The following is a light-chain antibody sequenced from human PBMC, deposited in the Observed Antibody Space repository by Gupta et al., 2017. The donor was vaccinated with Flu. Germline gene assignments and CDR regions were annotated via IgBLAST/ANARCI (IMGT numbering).Light chain of an antibody. J-gene: IGLJ2*01. CDR3: QSYEV. V-gene: IGLV6-57*01. CDR1: SGSIGIKY. Sequence: NFMLIQPHSASESPGRTVTSSCNRSSGSIGIKYVQWYQQRPSTSPKNMIYEDDQRPSGVPERFSGSIDRSSNSACLTVYGLQPEDEADYNCQSYEVLGGGTKLTVL. CDR2: EDD.